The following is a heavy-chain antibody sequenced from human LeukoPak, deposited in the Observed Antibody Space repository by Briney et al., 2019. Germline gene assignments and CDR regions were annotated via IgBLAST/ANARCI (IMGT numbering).Heavy chain of an antibody. J-gene: IGHJ5*02. CDR2: INHSGST. D-gene: IGHD6-19*01. CDR1: GGSFSGYY. V-gene: IGHV4-34*01. Sequence: SETLSLTCAVDGGSFSGYYWSWIRQPPGKGLEWIGEINHSGSTNYNPSLKSRVTISVDTSKNQFSLKLSSVTAADTAVYYCAGHSSGWYGGWFDPWGQGTLVTVSS. CDR3: AGHSSGWYGGWFDP.